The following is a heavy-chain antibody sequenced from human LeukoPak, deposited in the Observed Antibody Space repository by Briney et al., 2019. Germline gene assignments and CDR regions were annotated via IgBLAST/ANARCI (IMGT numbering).Heavy chain of an antibody. CDR1: GFTFSSYS. CDR2: ISSSSSYI. J-gene: IGHJ4*02. CDR3: ARRGSSGFYYFDY. V-gene: IGHV3-21*05. D-gene: IGHD6-19*01. Sequence: GGSLRLSCAASGFTFSSYSMNWVRQAPGKGLEWVSYISSSSSYIYYADSVKGRFTISRDNAKNSLYLQMNSLRAEDTAVYYCARRGSSGFYYFDYWGQGTLVTVSS.